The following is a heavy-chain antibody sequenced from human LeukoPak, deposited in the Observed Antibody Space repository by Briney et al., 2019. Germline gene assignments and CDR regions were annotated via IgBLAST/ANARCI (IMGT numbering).Heavy chain of an antibody. V-gene: IGHV1-69*05. D-gene: IGHD1-20*01. Sequence: SVKVSCKASGGTFSSYAISWVQQAPGQGLELMGRIIPIFGTANYAQKFQGRVTITTDESTSTAYMELSSLRSEDTAVYYCARGITGDNWFDPWGQGTLVTVSS. J-gene: IGHJ5*02. CDR1: GGTFSSYA. CDR3: ARGITGDNWFDP. CDR2: IIPIFGTA.